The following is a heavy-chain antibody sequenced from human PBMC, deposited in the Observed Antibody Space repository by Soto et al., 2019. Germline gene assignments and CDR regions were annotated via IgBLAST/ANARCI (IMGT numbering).Heavy chain of an antibody. J-gene: IGHJ4*02. D-gene: IGHD5-18*01. CDR2: ISGSGGST. Sequence: EVQLLESGGGLVQPGGSLRLSCAASGFTFSSNAMSWVRQAPGKGLEWVSAISGSGGSTYYADSVKGRFTISRDNSKNTLYLQMNSLRAEDTAVYYCAKGRGYSYVPDYWGQGTLVTVSS. CDR3: AKGRGYSYVPDY. CDR1: GFTFSSNA. V-gene: IGHV3-23*01.